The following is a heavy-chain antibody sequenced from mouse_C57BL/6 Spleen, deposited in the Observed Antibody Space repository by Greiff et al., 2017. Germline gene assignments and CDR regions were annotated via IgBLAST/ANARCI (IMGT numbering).Heavy chain of an antibody. V-gene: IGHV1-82*01. D-gene: IGHD4-1*01. J-gene: IGHJ1*03. CDR1: GYAFSSSW. Sequence: QVQLQQSGPELVKPGASVKISCKASGYAFSSSWMNWVKQRPGKGLEWIGRIYPGDGDTNYNGKFKGKATLTADKSSSTAYMQLSSLTSEDSAVYFCAREAGTGWYFDVWGTGTTVTVSS. CDR3: AREAGTGWYFDV. CDR2: IYPGDGDT.